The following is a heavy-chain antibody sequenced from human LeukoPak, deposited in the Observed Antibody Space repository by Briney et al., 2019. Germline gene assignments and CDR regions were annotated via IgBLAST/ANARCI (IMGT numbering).Heavy chain of an antibody. CDR3: ARDAAGDFNFDY. V-gene: IGHV3-21*01. CDR2: ISSSSSYI. CDR1: GFTFSSYR. J-gene: IGHJ4*02. D-gene: IGHD4-17*01. Sequence: PGGSLRLSCAASGFTFSSYRMNWVRQAPGKGLEWVSSISSSSSYIHYADSVKGRFTISRDNAKNSLYLQMNSLRAEDTAVYYCARDAAGDFNFDYWGQGTLVTVSS.